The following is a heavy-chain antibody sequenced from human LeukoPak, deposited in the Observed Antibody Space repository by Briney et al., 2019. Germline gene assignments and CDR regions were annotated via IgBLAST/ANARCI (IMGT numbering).Heavy chain of an antibody. V-gene: IGHV4-59*01. CDR1: GDSISAFY. Sequence: SETLSLTCTVTGDSISAFYWSWIRQPPGKGLEWIGYIYYSGSTNYNPSRRRRVPILIDTSKNQFSLKLRSVTAADTAVYYCARGGARGSSAFDIWGQGTMVTVSS. CDR2: IYYSGST. CDR3: ARGGARGSSAFDI. J-gene: IGHJ3*02. D-gene: IGHD3-10*01.